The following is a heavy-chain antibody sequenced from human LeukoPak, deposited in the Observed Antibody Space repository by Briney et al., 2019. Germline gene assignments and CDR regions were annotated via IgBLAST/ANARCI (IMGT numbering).Heavy chain of an antibody. CDR2: INHSGST. Sequence: SETLSLTCAVYGGSFSGYYWSWIRQPPGKGLEWIGEINHSGSTNYNPSLKSRDTISVDTSKNQFSLKLSSVTAADTAVYYCARASIAVAGYFDYWGQGTLVTVSS. CDR1: GGSFSGYY. V-gene: IGHV4-34*01. CDR3: ARASIAVAGYFDY. J-gene: IGHJ4*02. D-gene: IGHD6-19*01.